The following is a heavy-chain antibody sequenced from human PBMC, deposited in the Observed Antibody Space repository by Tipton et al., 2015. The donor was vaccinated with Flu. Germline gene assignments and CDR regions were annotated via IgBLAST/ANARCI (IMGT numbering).Heavy chain of an antibody. J-gene: IGHJ4*02. D-gene: IGHD2-2*01. CDR3: ATSGGYCDRPTCYYDFDY. Sequence: GSLRLSCAASGFTFSNNAMSWVRQAPGEGLEWVSGISGSGGVTYYADSVKGRFTISRDNSKNTVYLQMNSLRAEDTAVYYCATSGGYCDRPTCYYDFDYWGQGTLVTVSS. CDR2: ISGSGGVT. CDR1: GFTFSNNA. V-gene: IGHV3-23*01.